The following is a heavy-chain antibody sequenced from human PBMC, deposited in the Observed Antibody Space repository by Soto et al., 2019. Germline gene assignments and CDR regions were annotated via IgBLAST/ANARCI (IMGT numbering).Heavy chain of an antibody. J-gene: IGHJ6*02. D-gene: IGHD3-10*01. CDR2: SIPIFGTA. Sequence: QVQLVQSGAEVKKPGSSVKVSCKASGGTFSSYAISWVRQAPGQGLEWMGGSIPIFGTANYAQKFQGRVTITADESTSTAYMELSSLRSDDTAVYYCARVVSGSTEVYYYGMDVWGQGTTVTVSS. V-gene: IGHV1-69*01. CDR1: GGTFSSYA. CDR3: ARVVSGSTEVYYYGMDV.